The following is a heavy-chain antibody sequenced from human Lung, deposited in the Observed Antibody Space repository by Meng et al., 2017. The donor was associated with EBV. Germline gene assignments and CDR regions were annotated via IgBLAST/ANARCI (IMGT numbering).Heavy chain of an antibody. V-gene: IGHV1-69*01. J-gene: IGHJ5*02. Sequence: VQLVQSGAEVKKPGSSVKVSCKASGDTISNYAITWLRQAPGQGLEWMGGIVPLFGSTNYAQQFQGRVTITADESTSTVHMELSNLRSEDTAVYYCARGGDIVTTASPFDPWGQGTLLTVS. D-gene: IGHD5-12*01. CDR3: ARGGDIVTTASPFDP. CDR2: IVPLFGST. CDR1: GDTISNYA.